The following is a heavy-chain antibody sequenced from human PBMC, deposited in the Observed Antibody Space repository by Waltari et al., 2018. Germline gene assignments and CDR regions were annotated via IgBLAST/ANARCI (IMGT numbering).Heavy chain of an antibody. Sequence: EVQLLESGGGLVQPGGSLRLSCAASGFTFSSYAMSWVRQAPGKGLELVSAISGSGGSTYYADSVKGRFTISRDNSKNTLYLQMNSLRAEDTAVYYCAKDSAYGDYGGDFFDYWGQGTLVTVSS. CDR2: ISGSGGST. D-gene: IGHD4-17*01. J-gene: IGHJ4*02. V-gene: IGHV3-23*01. CDR3: AKDSAYGDYGGDFFDY. CDR1: GFTFSSYA.